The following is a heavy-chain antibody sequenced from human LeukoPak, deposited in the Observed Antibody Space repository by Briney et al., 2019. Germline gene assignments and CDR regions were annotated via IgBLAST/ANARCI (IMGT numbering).Heavy chain of an antibody. CDR3: TTKVIRGNSGDDYDD. D-gene: IGHD5-12*01. J-gene: IGHJ4*02. V-gene: IGHV3-30*03. Sequence: GGSLRLSCAASGVTFSSYGMHWARQAPGKGLEWVALISSDGNDKLYGGSVKGRFTISRDDSKSTLYLQMNSLRAEDTAVYYCTTKVIRGNSGDDYDDWGQGTLVTVSS. CDR1: GVTFSSYG. CDR2: ISSDGNDK.